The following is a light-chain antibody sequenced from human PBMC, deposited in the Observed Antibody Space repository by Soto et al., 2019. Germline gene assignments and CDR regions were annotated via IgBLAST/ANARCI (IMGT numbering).Light chain of an antibody. CDR1: QGVTTN. CDR3: QQYHNWPFS. V-gene: IGKV3-15*01. J-gene: IGKJ5*01. CDR2: DVS. Sequence: EIVMTQSPGTLSVSPGERATLSCRAGQGVTTNFAWYQQKSGQSPRLLIYDVSIRATGVPARFSGTGSETDFTLTISGLQSEDSAVYFCQQYHNWPFSFGQGTRLEIK.